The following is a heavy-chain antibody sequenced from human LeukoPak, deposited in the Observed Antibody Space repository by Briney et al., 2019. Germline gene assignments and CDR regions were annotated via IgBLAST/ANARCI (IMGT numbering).Heavy chain of an antibody. J-gene: IGHJ4*02. CDR1: GLTFSGYD. CDR3: TKLAAVSADY. Sequence: GESLRLSCAVSGLTFSGYDMYWVRKAPGTGLEWVAFIRYDGGNKHYADSVKGRFTISRDNSESTLYLQMNSLRVEDTAVYYCTKLAAVSADYWGQGTPVTVSS. CDR2: IRYDGGNK. D-gene: IGHD4-11*01. V-gene: IGHV3-30*02.